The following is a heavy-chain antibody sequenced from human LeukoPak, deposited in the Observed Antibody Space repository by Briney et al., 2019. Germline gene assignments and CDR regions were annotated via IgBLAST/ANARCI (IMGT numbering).Heavy chain of an antibody. CDR3: ARHAYCSSTSCYTPFDY. CDR2: IYPGDSDT. J-gene: IGHJ4*02. V-gene: IGHV5-51*01. CDR1: GYSFTSYW. Sequence: GESLKISCKGSGYSFTSYWIGWVRQMTGKGLEWMGIIYPGDSDTRYSPSFQGQVTISAGKSISTAYLQWSSLKASDTAMYYCARHAYCSSTSCYTPFDYWGQGTLVTVSS. D-gene: IGHD2-2*02.